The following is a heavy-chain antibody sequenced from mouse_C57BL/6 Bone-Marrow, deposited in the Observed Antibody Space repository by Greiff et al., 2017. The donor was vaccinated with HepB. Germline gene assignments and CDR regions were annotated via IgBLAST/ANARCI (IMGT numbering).Heavy chain of an antibody. D-gene: IGHD3-2*02. J-gene: IGHJ4*01. V-gene: IGHV5-2*01. CDR1: EYEFPSHD. CDR2: INSDGGST. Sequence: EVMLVESGGGLVQPGESLKLSCESNEYEFPSHDMSWVRKTPEKRLELVAAINSDGGSTYYPDPMERRFIISRDNTKKTLYLQMSSLRSEDTALYYCARDSSGYGAMDYWGQGTSVTVSS. CDR3: ARDSSGYGAMDY.